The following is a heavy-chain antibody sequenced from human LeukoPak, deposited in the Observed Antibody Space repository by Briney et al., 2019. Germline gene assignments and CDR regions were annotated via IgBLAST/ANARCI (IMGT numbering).Heavy chain of an antibody. CDR2: LDYSWST. J-gene: IGHJ4*02. Sequence: TSETLSLTCTVSGGSISSGSYYWSWIRQPPGTGLEWIGSLDYSWSTYYNQSLRSRVTISLDTSQDLYTLKVSSVTAAETAVYYCARDRHRISCYYYWGQGTLVSVSS. V-gene: IGHV4-39*06. CDR3: ARDRHRISCYYY. CDR1: GGSISSGSYY. D-gene: IGHD6-13*01.